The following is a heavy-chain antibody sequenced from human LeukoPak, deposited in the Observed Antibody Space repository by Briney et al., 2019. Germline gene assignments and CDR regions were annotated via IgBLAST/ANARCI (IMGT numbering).Heavy chain of an antibody. CDR2: ISSSGSTI. CDR1: GFSFSSYE. CDR3: AREERAYCGGDCYSDWFDA. D-gene: IGHD2-21*02. J-gene: IGHJ5*02. Sequence: PGGSLRLSCAASGFSFSSYEMNWVRQAPGKGLELVSYISSSGSTIYYADSVKGRFTISRDNAKNSLYLKMNSLRGEDKAVYYCAREERAYCGGDCYSDWFDAWGQGTLVTVYS. V-gene: IGHV3-48*03.